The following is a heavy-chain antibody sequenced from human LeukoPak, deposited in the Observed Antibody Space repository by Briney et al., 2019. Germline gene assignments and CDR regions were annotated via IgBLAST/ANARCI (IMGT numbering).Heavy chain of an antibody. CDR3: AKLGGQELHNYYVAV. D-gene: IGHD3-16*01. J-gene: IGHJ6*03. CDR2: IIDSGEST. CDR1: GLTFSSYA. Sequence: GGSLRLSCAASGLTFSSYAMSWARQAPGKGLEWVSGIIDSGESTYYANFAKGRFTISRDNSNNTLYLQMNSLRAEDTAVYYCAKLGGQELHNYYVAVCGKGTTVAVSS. V-gene: IGHV3-23*01.